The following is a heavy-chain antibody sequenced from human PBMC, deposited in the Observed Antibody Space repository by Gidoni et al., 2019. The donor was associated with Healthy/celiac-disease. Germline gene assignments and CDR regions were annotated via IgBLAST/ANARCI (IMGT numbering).Heavy chain of an antibody. V-gene: IGHV3-11*06. CDR2: ISSSSRYT. CDR3: ARGSFSGNPTDQVADENWFDP. J-gene: IGHJ5*02. Sequence: QVQLVESGGGLVKPGGSLRLSCAASGFTFRYYDISWIRQAPGKGLEWVSYISSSSRYTNYADSVKGRFTISRDNAKNSLYLQMNSLRAEDTAVYYCARGSFSGNPTDQVADENWFDPWGQGTLVTVSS. D-gene: IGHD4-4*01. CDR1: GFTFRYYD.